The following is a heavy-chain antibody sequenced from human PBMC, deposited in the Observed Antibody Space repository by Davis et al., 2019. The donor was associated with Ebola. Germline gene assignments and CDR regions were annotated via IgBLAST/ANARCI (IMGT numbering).Heavy chain of an antibody. Sequence: GESLKISCAASGFTFSSYSMNWVRQAPGKGLEWVSSISSSSSYIYYADSVKGRFTISRDNAKNTLYLQMNSLRAEDTAVYYCASPPPYCSSTSCPFDYWGQGTLVTVSS. CDR1: GFTFSSYS. D-gene: IGHD2-2*01. V-gene: IGHV3-21*01. J-gene: IGHJ4*02. CDR3: ASPPPYCSSTSCPFDY. CDR2: ISSSSSYI.